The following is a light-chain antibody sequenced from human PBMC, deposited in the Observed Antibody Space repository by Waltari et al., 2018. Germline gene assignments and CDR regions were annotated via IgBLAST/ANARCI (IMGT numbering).Light chain of an antibody. J-gene: IGLJ1*01. V-gene: IGLV2-14*01. CDR1: RSEIGTFHY. CDR3: CSYTRSSTYV. Sequence: QSALPQPASVSGSPGQSINISCTGTRSEIGTFHYLSGYQQYPGKAPKRMIYDVNKRPSGVSDRFSGSKSGNTASLTISGLQAEDEADYYCCSYTRSSTYVFGTGTQVTVL. CDR2: DVN.